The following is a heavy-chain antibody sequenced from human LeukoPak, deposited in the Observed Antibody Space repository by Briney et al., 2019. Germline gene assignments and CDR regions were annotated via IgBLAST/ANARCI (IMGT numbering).Heavy chain of an antibody. CDR2: IRSKSYSGTA. J-gene: IGHJ3*02. Sequence: SLRLSCTVSGFTFGDYAMSWVRQAPGKGLEWVGFIRSKSYSGTAEYAASVGGRFTISRDDSKSVAYLQMNSLETEDTAVYYCTRPFYGDYPDAFDIWGQGTMVTVSS. D-gene: IGHD4-17*01. CDR1: GFTFGDYA. CDR3: TRPFYGDYPDAFDI. V-gene: IGHV3-49*04.